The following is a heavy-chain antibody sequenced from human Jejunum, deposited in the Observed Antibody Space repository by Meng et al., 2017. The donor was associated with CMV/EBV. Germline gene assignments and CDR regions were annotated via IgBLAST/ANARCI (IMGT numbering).Heavy chain of an antibody. CDR2: ITSERTYI. Sequence: GFTFSSYSMNWVRKAPGKGLEWVSSITSERTYIYYEDSVKGRFTISRDNAKNSLYLQMNSLRVEDTAVYYCARAGVFGSGLGYWGQGTLVTVSS. D-gene: IGHD6-19*01. CDR3: ARAGVFGSGLGY. J-gene: IGHJ4*01. V-gene: IGHV3-21*01. CDR1: GFTFSSYS.